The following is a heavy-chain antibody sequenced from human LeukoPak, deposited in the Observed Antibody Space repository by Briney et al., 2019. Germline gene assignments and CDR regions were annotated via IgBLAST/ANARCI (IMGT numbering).Heavy chain of an antibody. CDR3: ARELGSAFDI. CDR1: GGSISSYY. CDR2: IYYNGDT. Sequence: KTSETLSLTCTVSGGSISSYYWSWIRQPPGKGLEWIGYIYYNGDTNYSPSLKSRVVISADTSQNQLSLMVRSVTAADTALYYCARELGSAFDIWGQGIMVIVSS. J-gene: IGHJ3*02. V-gene: IGHV4-59*01. D-gene: IGHD3-3*02.